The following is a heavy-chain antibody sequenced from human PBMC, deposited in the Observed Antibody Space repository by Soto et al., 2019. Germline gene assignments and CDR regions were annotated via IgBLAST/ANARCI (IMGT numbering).Heavy chain of an antibody. CDR1: GFSLSTSGVG. V-gene: IGHV2-5*02. CDR3: AHRRSRETLVGHFDY. Sequence: QITLKESGPTLVKPTQTLTLTCTFSGFSLSTSGVGVGWIRQPPGKALEWLALIYWDDDKRYSPSLKSRLTITKDTSKNQVVRTMTNMDPVDTATYYCAHRRSRETLVGHFDYWGQGTLVTVSS. J-gene: IGHJ4*02. D-gene: IGHD1-26*01. CDR2: IYWDDDK.